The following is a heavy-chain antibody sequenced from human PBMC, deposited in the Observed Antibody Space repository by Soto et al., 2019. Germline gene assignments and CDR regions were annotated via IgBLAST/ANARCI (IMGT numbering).Heavy chain of an antibody. CDR3: ARDSRYYDFWSGYMAAYGMDV. J-gene: IGHJ6*02. V-gene: IGHV3-74*01. CDR2: INSDGSST. D-gene: IGHD3-3*01. CDR1: GFTFSSYW. Sequence: AGGSLRLSCAASGFTFSSYWMHWVRQAPGKGLVWVSLINSDGSSTSYADSVKGRFTISRDNAKNTLYLQMNSLRAEDMAVYYCARDSRYYDFWSGYMAAYGMDVWGQGTTVTVSS.